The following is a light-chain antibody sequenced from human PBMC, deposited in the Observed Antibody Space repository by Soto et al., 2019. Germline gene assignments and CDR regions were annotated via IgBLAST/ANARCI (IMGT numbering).Light chain of an antibody. J-gene: IGLJ1*01. Sequence: QSVLTQPASLSGSPGQSITISCTGTRSDIGSYNSIAWYQQHPGKAPRVVIFGVTKRPSGISDRFSGSKSGNTASLTISGLQAEDEAEYYCSSYTNINTRACVFGTGTKLTVL. CDR1: RSDIGSYNS. CDR3: SSYTNINTRACV. CDR2: GVT. V-gene: IGLV2-14*02.